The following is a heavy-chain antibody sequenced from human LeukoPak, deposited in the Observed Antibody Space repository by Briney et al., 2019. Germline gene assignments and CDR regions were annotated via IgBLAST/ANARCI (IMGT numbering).Heavy chain of an antibody. D-gene: IGHD3-22*01. CDR3: AKDGLGYYDGMRDAFDI. Sequence: GGSLRLSCAASGFTFSSYAMSWVRQAPGKGLEGVSAISGSGGSTYYADSVKGRFTISRDNSKNTLYLQMNSLRAEDTAVYYCAKDGLGYYDGMRDAFDIWGQGTMVTVSS. CDR2: ISGSGGST. CDR1: GFTFSSYA. J-gene: IGHJ3*02. V-gene: IGHV3-23*01.